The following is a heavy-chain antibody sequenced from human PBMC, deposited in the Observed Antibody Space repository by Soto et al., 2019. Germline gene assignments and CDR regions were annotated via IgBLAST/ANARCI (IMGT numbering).Heavy chain of an antibody. J-gene: IGHJ4*02. CDR1: GGSISSGDYY. CDR3: ARGSYYYESSGYYPGDY. CDR2: IYYSGST. Sequence: PSETLSLTCTVSGGSISSGDYYWSWIRQPPGKGLEWIGYIYYSGSTYYNPSLKSRVTISVDTSKNQFSLKLSSVTAADTAVYYCARGSYYYESSGYYPGDYWGQGTLVTVSS. V-gene: IGHV4-30-4*01. D-gene: IGHD3-22*01.